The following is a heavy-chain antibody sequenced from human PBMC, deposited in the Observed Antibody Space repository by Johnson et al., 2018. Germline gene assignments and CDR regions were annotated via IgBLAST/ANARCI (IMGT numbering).Heavy chain of an antibody. D-gene: IGHD1-26*01. J-gene: IGHJ3*02. CDR2: ISSSGSYT. Sequence: EVRLWETGGGLVKHGGSLRLSCEASGFTFSTSVMNWVRQAPGKGLECVSSISSSGSYTYYEDSLKGRFTIARDNAKNSLFLKMHSLRGDDTAVYYCVRGGYNGNYWGVRDAFDIWGQGTMVTVSS. CDR1: GFTFSTSV. CDR3: VRGGYNGNYWGVRDAFDI. V-gene: IGHV3-21*01.